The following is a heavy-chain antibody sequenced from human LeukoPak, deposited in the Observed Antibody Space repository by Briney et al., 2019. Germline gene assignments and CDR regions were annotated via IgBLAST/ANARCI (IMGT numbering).Heavy chain of an antibody. Sequence: GASVKVSCKASGYTFTNYYMHWVRQAPGQGLEWMGIINPSGGITNYAQKFQGRVTMTRDMSTSTVYVELSSLRSEDTAVYYCARVSVGATMLAYFDYWGQGTLVTVSS. CDR3: ARVSVGATMLAYFDY. V-gene: IGHV1-46*01. CDR2: INPSGGIT. CDR1: GYTFTNYY. D-gene: IGHD1-26*01. J-gene: IGHJ4*02.